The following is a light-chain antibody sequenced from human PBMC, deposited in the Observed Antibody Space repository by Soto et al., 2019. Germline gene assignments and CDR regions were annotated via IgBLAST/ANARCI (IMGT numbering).Light chain of an antibody. Sequence: QSVLAQPASVSGSPGQSITVSCTGTTSDVGNYNYVSWYQHHPGQAPKLMIYEVSNRPSGVSNRFSGSKSGNTASLTISGLQAEDEADYYCNSYTSRSTYLFGSGTKVTVL. J-gene: IGLJ1*01. V-gene: IGLV2-14*01. CDR3: NSYTSRSTYL. CDR2: EVS. CDR1: TSDVGNYNY.